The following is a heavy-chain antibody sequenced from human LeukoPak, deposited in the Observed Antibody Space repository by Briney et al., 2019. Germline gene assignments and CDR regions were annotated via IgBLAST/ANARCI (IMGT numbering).Heavy chain of an antibody. Sequence: GGSLRLSCIASGFTFNNHAMSWVRQAPGKGLEWVSAISGSGDSTHYADSVKGRFTISRDNSKNTVYLQMNSLRAEDTAVYYCAREVGSGSYYYDYWGQGTLVTVSS. V-gene: IGHV3-23*01. CDR3: AREVGSGSYYYDY. J-gene: IGHJ4*02. CDR2: ISGSGDST. CDR1: GFTFNNHA. D-gene: IGHD3-10*01.